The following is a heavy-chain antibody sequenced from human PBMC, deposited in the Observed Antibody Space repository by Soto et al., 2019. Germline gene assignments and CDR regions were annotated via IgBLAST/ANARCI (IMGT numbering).Heavy chain of an antibody. CDR1: GYTFISYD. V-gene: IGHV1-18*01. CDR3: ARVGFMDYSSGWYDY. J-gene: IGHJ4*02. CDR2: ISVSSGNT. D-gene: IGHD6-19*01. Sequence: VQMVQSGVEVKKPGASVRVSCKPSGYTFISYDISWVRQAPGQGLEWMGRISVSSGNTNYAQKFQGRITMTTDTSTSTASMGLRSLTSDDTAVYYGARVGFMDYSSGWYDYWGQGTLLTVSS.